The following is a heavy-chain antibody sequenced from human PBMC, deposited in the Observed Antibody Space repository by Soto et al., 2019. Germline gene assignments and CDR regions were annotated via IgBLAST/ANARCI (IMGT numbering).Heavy chain of an antibody. J-gene: IGHJ6*02. CDR1: GFTFSSYG. V-gene: IGHV3-30*18. D-gene: IGHD5-12*01. CDR3: AKDQGSGYLLGGYYYYYYGMDV. CDR2: ISYDGSNK. Sequence: GGSLRLSCAASGFTFSSYGMHWVRQAPGKGLEWVAVISYDGSNKYYADSVKGRFTISRDNSKNTLYLQMNSLRAEDTAVYYCAKDQGSGYLLGGYYYYYYGMDVWGQGTTVTVSS.